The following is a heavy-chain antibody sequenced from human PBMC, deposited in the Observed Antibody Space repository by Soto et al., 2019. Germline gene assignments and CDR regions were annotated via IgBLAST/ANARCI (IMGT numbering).Heavy chain of an antibody. J-gene: IGHJ6*02. CDR2: IFYSGST. Sequence: SETLSLTCTVSGGSISSYYWSLIRQPPGKGLEWIGNIFYSGSTNYNPSLKSRVTISVDTSKNQFSLKLSSVTAADTAVYYCACIFSGGYGYGFYYYGMDVWGQGTTVTVSS. CDR3: ACIFSGGYGYGFYYYGMDV. V-gene: IGHV4-59*08. D-gene: IGHD5-18*01. CDR1: GGSISSYY.